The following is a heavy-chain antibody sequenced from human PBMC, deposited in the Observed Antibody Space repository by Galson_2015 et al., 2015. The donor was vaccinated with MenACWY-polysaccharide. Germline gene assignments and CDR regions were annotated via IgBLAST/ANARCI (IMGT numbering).Heavy chain of an antibody. CDR3: ARGRGGQWPRYSMDG. CDR1: GGSISNYY. Sequence: SETLSLTCTVSGGSISNYYWTWIRQPAGQGPEWIGRMYSSGSTNSNPALTSRVTMSLDTSKNQFSLKLSSVTAADTAVYYCARGRGGQWPRYSMDGWGQGTTVTVSS. D-gene: IGHD6-19*01. V-gene: IGHV4-4*07. CDR2: MYSSGST. J-gene: IGHJ6*02.